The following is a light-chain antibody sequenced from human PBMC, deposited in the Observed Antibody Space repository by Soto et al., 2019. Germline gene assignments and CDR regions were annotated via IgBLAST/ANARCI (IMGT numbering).Light chain of an antibody. Sequence: IQMKKSPSTLSSSVGDRVTITCRASQSISSWLAWYQQKPGKAPKLLIYKASSLESGVPSRFSGSGSGTEFTLTISSLQPDDFATYYCQQYNSYSPFGQGTKV. V-gene: IGKV1-5*03. CDR2: KAS. CDR3: QQYNSYSP. J-gene: IGKJ1*01. CDR1: QSISSW.